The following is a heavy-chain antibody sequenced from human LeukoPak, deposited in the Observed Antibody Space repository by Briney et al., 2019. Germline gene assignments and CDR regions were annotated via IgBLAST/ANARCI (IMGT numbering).Heavy chain of an antibody. D-gene: IGHD2-2*02. CDR1: GGSISSYY. CDR2: NYTSGST. J-gene: IGHJ4*02. Sequence: SSETLSLTCTVSGGSISSYYWSWIRQPAGKGLEWIGRNYTSGSTNYNPSLKSRVTMSVDTSKNQFSLKLSSVTAADTAVYYCARGQAIPADIPFDYWGQGTLVTVSS. V-gene: IGHV4-4*07. CDR3: ARGQAIPADIPFDY.